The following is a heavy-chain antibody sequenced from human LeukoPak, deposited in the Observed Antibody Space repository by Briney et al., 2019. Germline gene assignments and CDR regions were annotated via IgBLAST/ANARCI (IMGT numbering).Heavy chain of an antibody. CDR1: GFTFSSYS. J-gene: IGHJ4*02. CDR3: ARDSPPEPGQFSTYYYDSSGYPGRAFDN. V-gene: IGHV3-21*01. Sequence: GGSLRLSCAASGFTFSSYSMNWVRQAPGKGLEWVSSISSSSSYIYYADSVKGRFTISRDNAKNSLYLQMNSLRAEDTAVYYCARDSPPEPGQFSTYYYDSSGYPGRAFDNWGQGTLVTVSS. D-gene: IGHD3-22*01. CDR2: ISSSSSYI.